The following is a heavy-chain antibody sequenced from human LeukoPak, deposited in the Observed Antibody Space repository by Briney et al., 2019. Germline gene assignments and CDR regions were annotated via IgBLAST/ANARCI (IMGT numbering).Heavy chain of an antibody. CDR2: ISGSGGST. CDR3: ASPLLGYCSGGSCRLADY. J-gene: IGHJ4*02. D-gene: IGHD2-15*01. CDR1: GFTFSSYA. Sequence: GGSLRLSCAASGFTFSSYAMSWVRQAPGKGLEWVSAISGSGGSTYYADSVKGRFTISRDNSKNTLYLQMNSLRAEDTAVYYCASPLLGYCSGGSCRLADYWGQGTLVTVSS. V-gene: IGHV3-23*01.